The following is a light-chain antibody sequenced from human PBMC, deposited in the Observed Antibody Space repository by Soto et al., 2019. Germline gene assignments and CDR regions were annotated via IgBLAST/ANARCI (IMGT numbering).Light chain of an antibody. J-gene: IGKJ4*01. V-gene: IGKV3D-15*01. CDR3: QQYCNSRPRT. CDR2: GAS. CDR1: QRVSSN. Sequence: EIVMTQSPATLSVSPGERATLSCRASQRVSSNLAWYQQEPGQAPRLLIYGASTRANGSPASFISSGSGTTDILTIISLQPEDFSVYYYQQYCNSRPRTFGGGTKVDI.